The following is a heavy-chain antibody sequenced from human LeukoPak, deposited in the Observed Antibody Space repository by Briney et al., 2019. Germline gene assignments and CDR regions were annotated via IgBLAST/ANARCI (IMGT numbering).Heavy chain of an antibody. CDR1: GFTFSSYW. CDR2: VNNDGGST. CDR3: ARETGPFDY. Sequence: PGGSLRLSCAASGFTFSSYWMHWVRQAPGKGLVWVSRVNNDGGSTNYADSVKGRFTISRDNAKNTLYLQMNSLRAEDTAVYYCARETGPFDYWGQGTLVTVSS. D-gene: IGHD1-14*01. J-gene: IGHJ4*02. V-gene: IGHV3-74*01.